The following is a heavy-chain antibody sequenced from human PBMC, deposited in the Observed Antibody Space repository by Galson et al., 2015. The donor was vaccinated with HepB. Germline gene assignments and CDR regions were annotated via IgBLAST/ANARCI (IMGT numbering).Heavy chain of an antibody. CDR2: IHHTGST. CDR1: GGSISTNTHY. Sequence: TLSLTCTVSGGSISTNTHYWSWIRQLPGKDLEWIGYIHHTGSTYYNPSLKSRVIISVDTSKNQFSLKLSSVTAADTAVYYCARAPIVVVSVGWFDPWGRGTLVTVSS. D-gene: IGHD2-21*01. J-gene: IGHJ5*02. V-gene: IGHV4-31*03. CDR3: ARAPIVVVSVGWFDP.